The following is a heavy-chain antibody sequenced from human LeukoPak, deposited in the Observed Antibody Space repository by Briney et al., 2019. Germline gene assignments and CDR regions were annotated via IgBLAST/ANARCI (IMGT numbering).Heavy chain of an antibody. V-gene: IGHV6-1*01. Sequence: SQTLSLTCAISGDSVSSNSAAWNWIRQSPSRGLEWLGRTYYRSKWYNDYAVSVKSRITINPDTSKNQFSLQLNSVTPEDTAVYYCARDSYYYDSSGYFYFDYWGQGTLVTVPS. D-gene: IGHD3-22*01. CDR2: TYYRSKWYN. CDR3: ARDSYYYDSSGYFYFDY. CDR1: GDSVSSNSAA. J-gene: IGHJ4*02.